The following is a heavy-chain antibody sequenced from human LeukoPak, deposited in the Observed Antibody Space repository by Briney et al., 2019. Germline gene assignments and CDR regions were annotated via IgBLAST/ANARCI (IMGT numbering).Heavy chain of an antibody. CDR1: GFTFSDSW. CDR3: ATYTHWVAGDV. CDR2: MNQDGSEK. V-gene: IGHV3-7*01. Sequence: GGSLRLSCGASGFTFSDSWKSWVRQAPGKGLEWVANMNQDGSEKAYVDSVKGRFAISRDNARNSLYQQMSSLRAEDTAVYYCATYTHWVAGDVWGQGTTVTVSS. D-gene: IGHD3-16*01. J-gene: IGHJ6*02.